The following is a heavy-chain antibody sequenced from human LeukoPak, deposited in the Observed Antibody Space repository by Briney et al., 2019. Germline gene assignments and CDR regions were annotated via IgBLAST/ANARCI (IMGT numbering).Heavy chain of an antibody. D-gene: IGHD3-16*01. J-gene: IGHJ4*02. CDR2: IYYSGST. Sequence: SETLSLTCAVSGASISGSGYYWGWIRQPPGKGLEWIGNIYYSGSTYYNASLQSRVTISIDTSKNQFSLRLNSVTAADTAVYYCARGGVLKSVDYWGQGTLVAVSS. CDR1: GASISGSGYY. V-gene: IGHV4-39*07. CDR3: ARGGVLKSVDY.